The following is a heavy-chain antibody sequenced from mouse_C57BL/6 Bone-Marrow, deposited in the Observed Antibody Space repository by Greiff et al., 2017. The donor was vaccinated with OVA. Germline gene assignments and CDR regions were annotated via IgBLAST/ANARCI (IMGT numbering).Heavy chain of an antibody. V-gene: IGHV5-6*01. J-gene: IGHJ4*01. CDR2: ISSGGSYT. D-gene: IGHD2-4*01. CDR3: ARREDYDVAMDY. Sequence: EVQVVESGGDLVKPGGSLKLSCAASGFTFSSYGMSWVRQTPDKRLEWVATISSGGSYTYYPDSVKGRFTISRDNAKNTLYLQMSSLKSEDTAMYYCARREDYDVAMDYWGQGTSVTVSS. CDR1: GFTFSSYG.